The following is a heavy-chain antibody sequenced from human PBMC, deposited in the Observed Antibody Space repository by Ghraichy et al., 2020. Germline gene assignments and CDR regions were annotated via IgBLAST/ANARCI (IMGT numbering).Heavy chain of an antibody. V-gene: IGHV1-46*01. J-gene: IGHJ6*02. CDR3: ATPGLDYYYGMDV. D-gene: IGHD3-10*01. CDR1: GYTFTSYY. Sequence: ASVKVSCKASGYTFTSYYMHWVRQAPGQGLEWMGIINPSGGSTSYAQKFQGRVTMTRDTSTSTVYMELSSLRSEDTAVYYCATPGLDYYYGMDVWGQGTTVTVSS. CDR2: INPSGGST.